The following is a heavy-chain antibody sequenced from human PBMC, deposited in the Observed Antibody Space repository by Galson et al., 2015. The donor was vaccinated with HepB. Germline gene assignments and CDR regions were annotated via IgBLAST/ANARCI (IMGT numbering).Heavy chain of an antibody. CDR3: AKEGYSNYYYYYYMDV. D-gene: IGHD4-11*01. V-gene: IGHV3-7*01. J-gene: IGHJ6*03. CDR2: IKQDGSEK. Sequence: SLRLSCAASGFTFSSYWMSWVRQAPGKGLEWVDNIKQDGSEKYYVDSVKGRFTISRDNAKNSLYLQMNSLRAEDTAVYYCAKEGYSNYYYYYYMDVWGKGTTVTVSS. CDR1: GFTFSSYW.